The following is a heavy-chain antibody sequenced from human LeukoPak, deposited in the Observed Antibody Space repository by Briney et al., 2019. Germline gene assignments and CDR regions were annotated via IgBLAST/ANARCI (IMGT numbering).Heavy chain of an antibody. CDR2: INHSRTT. Sequence: SETLSLTCAVYGGSFSGYYWSWIRQPPGKGLEWIGGINHSRTTNYNPSLKSRVTISVDTSKNQFSLKLSSVTAADTAVYYCARLYIPSPTGYYYGSGTDDMDVWGQGTTVTVSS. CDR3: ARLYIPSPTGYYYGSGTDDMDV. D-gene: IGHD3-10*01. J-gene: IGHJ6*02. CDR1: GGSFSGYY. V-gene: IGHV4-34*01.